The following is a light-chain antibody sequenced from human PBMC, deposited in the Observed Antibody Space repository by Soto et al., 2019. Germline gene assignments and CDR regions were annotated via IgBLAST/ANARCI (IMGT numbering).Light chain of an antibody. V-gene: IGKV3-20*01. Sequence: EIVLTQSPATLSLSPGERATLSCRASQSVSSSLAWYQQKPGQAPRLLVYGASSRATGIPDRFSGSGSGADFTLTISRLEPEDFAVYYCQQYGSSPRTFGQGTKWIS. CDR2: GAS. CDR1: QSVSSS. CDR3: QQYGSSPRT. J-gene: IGKJ1*01.